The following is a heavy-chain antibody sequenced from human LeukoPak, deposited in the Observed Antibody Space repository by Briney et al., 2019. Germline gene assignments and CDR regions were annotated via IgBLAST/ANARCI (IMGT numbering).Heavy chain of an antibody. CDR1: GYTFTNYG. CDR2: ISAYSGDT. CDR3: ASNTGPDGSGYAY. Sequence: ASVKVSCKASGYTFTNYGVTWVRQAPGQGLEWMGWISAYSGDTNYEQKFQGRVTVTTDTSTSTAYMELRSLRSDDTAVYYCASNTGPDGSGYAYWGQGTQVTVSS. V-gene: IGHV1-18*01. D-gene: IGHD3-22*01. J-gene: IGHJ4*02.